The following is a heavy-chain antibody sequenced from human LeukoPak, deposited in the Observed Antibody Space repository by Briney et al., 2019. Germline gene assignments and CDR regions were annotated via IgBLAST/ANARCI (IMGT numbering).Heavy chain of an antibody. CDR3: ASDSFDY. Sequence: GGSLRLSCAASGFTFSSYSMNWVRQAPGKGLEWVSYISSSSTIYYADSVKGRFTISRDNAKNSLYLQMNSLRAEDTAVYYCASDSFDYWGQGTLVTVSS. J-gene: IGHJ4*02. V-gene: IGHV3-48*01. CDR2: ISSSSTI. CDR1: GFTFSSYS.